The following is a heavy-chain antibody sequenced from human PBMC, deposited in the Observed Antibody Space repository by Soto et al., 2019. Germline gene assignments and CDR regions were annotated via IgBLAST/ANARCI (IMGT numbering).Heavy chain of an antibody. CDR2: IHYVGST. D-gene: IGHD2-8*01. V-gene: IGHV4-34*01. Sequence: SETLSLTSAVYGCFLSESYLTWIRQPPGKGLEWIGDIHYVGSTNYNPSLASRVTLSVDTSKNQLSLKMTSVTAADRAMYFCARYNSYAIDYWGRGTLVTVSS. CDR1: GCFLSESY. CDR3: ARYNSYAIDY. J-gene: IGHJ4*02.